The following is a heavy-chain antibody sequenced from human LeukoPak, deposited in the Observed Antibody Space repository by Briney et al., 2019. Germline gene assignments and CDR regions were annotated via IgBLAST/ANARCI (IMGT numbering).Heavy chain of an antibody. D-gene: IGHD3-22*01. V-gene: IGHV3-74*01. Sequence: GGSLRLSCAASGFIFSNYWMHWVRQAPGKGLVWVSRINSDGSSTSYADSVKGRFTISRDNAKNTLYLQMNSLRAEDTAVYYCARFNGYYDRFDYWGQGTLVTVSS. CDR1: GFIFSNYW. J-gene: IGHJ4*02. CDR2: INSDGSST. CDR3: ARFNGYYDRFDY.